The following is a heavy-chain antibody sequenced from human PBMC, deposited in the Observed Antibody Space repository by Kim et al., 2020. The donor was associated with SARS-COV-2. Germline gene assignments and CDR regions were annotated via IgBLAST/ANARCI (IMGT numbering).Heavy chain of an antibody. Sequence: SVKVSCKASGGTFSSYAISWVRQAPGQGLEWMGGIIPIFGTANYAQKFQGRVTITADESTSTAYMELSSLRSEDTAVYYCASLGYCSGGSCYSVNWFDPWGQGTLVTVSS. J-gene: IGHJ5*02. V-gene: IGHV1-69*13. CDR3: ASLGYCSGGSCYSVNWFDP. CDR1: GGTFSSYA. CDR2: IIPIFGTA. D-gene: IGHD2-15*01.